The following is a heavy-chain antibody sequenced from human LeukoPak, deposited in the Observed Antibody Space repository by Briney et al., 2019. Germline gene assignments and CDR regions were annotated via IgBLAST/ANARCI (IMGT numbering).Heavy chain of an antibody. Sequence: SETLSLTCTVSGGSISSYYWSWIRQPAGKGLEWIGRIYSSGSTNYNPSLKSRITMSVDTSKNQFSLKLSSVTGADTAVYYCARAGDSSGYEYYFDYWGQGTLVTVSS. J-gene: IGHJ4*02. CDR2: IYSSGST. CDR1: GGSISSYY. CDR3: ARAGDSSGYEYYFDY. V-gene: IGHV4-4*07. D-gene: IGHD3-22*01.